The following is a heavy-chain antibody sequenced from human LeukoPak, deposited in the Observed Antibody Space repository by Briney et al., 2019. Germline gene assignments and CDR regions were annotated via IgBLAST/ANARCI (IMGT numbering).Heavy chain of an antibody. Sequence: TGGSLRLSCAASGFIFSSYAFNWVRQAPGKGLEWVSFISAKSDNTYYADSVRGRFTISRDNAKNSLYLQLNSLRAEDTAVYYCAKGGERAYYDSSGYPDDAFDIWGQGTMVTVSS. D-gene: IGHD3-22*01. CDR3: AKGGERAYYDSSGYPDDAFDI. V-gene: IGHV3-21*04. CDR1: GFIFSSYA. CDR2: ISAKSDNT. J-gene: IGHJ3*02.